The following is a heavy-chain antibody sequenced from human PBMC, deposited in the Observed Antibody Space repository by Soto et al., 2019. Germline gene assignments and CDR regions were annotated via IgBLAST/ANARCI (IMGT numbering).Heavy chain of an antibody. CDR3: ARWDYGDLGYNTYMDV. CDR1: GYTFTSYG. D-gene: IGHD4-17*01. CDR2: ISAYNGNT. J-gene: IGHJ6*03. Sequence: ASVKVSCKASGYTFTSYGISGVRQAPGQGLEWMGWISAYNGNTNYAQKLQGRVTMTTDTSTSTAYMELRSLRSDDTAVYYCARWDYGDLGYNTYMDVWGKGTTVTVSS. V-gene: IGHV1-18*01.